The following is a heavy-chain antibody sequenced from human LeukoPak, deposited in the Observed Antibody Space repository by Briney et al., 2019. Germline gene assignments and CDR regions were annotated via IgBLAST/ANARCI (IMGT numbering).Heavy chain of an antibody. CDR1: GGSISNYY. CDR2: IYTSGST. Sequence: SETLSLTCTVSGGSISNYYWSWIRQPAGKGLEWIGRIYTSGSTNYNPSLKSRVIMSVDTSKNQFSLKLSSVTAADTAVYYCAREGTIFGVTITDYLDYWGQGTLVTVSS. V-gene: IGHV4-4*07. CDR3: AREGTIFGVTITDYLDY. D-gene: IGHD3-3*01. J-gene: IGHJ4*02.